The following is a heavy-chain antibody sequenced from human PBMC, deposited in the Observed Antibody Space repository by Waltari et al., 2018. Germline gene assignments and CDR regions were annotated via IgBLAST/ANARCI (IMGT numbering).Heavy chain of an antibody. CDR1: GFTFSSHW. Sequence: EVQLVESGGGLVQPGGSLSLSCSASGFTFSSHWMHWVRKAPGKGLVWVSRINTDGSSTSYADSVKGRFTISRDNAKNTLYLQMNSLRVEDTAAYYCVAAADNFDYWGQGTLVTVSS. D-gene: IGHD6-13*01. J-gene: IGHJ4*02. V-gene: IGHV3-74*01. CDR3: VAAADNFDY. CDR2: INTDGSST.